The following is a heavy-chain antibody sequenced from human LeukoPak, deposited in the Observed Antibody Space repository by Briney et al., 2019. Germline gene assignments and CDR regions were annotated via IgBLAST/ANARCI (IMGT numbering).Heavy chain of an antibody. CDR1: GGSISSYY. V-gene: IGHV4-59*08. CDR2: IYYSGST. CDR3: ARRLRGDFGELSLFDP. Sequence: SETLSLICTVSGGSISSYYWSWIRQPPGKGLEWIGYIYYSGSTNYNPSLKCRVTISVDTSKNQFSLKLSSVTAADTAVYFCARRLRGDFGELSLFDPWGQGTLVTVSS. D-gene: IGHD3-10*01. J-gene: IGHJ5*02.